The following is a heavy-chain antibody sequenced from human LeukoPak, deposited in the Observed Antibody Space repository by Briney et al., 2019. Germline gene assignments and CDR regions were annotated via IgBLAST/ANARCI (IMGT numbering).Heavy chain of an antibody. CDR1: GFTFSDYY. V-gene: IGHV3-11*05. Sequence: GGSLRLSCAASGFTFSDYYMSWIRQAPGKGLEWVSYISSSSSYTNYADSVKGRFTISRDNAKNSLYLQMNSLRAEDTAVYYCARVVPAVTNRFDPWGQGTLVTVSS. CDR3: ARVVPAVTNRFDP. J-gene: IGHJ5*02. D-gene: IGHD2-2*01. CDR2: ISSSSSYT.